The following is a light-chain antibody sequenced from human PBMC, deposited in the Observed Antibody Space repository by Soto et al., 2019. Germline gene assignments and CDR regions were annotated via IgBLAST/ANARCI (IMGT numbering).Light chain of an antibody. J-gene: IGKJ5*01. CDR1: QSISSY. CDR2: AAS. Sequence: DIQMTQSPSSLSASVGDRVTITCRASQSISSYLNWYQQKPGKAPKLLIYAASSLQSGVPSRFSGSGSGTDFTLTISRLEPEDFAVYYCQHYGETPITFGLGTRLEIK. CDR3: QHYGETPIT. V-gene: IGKV1-39*01.